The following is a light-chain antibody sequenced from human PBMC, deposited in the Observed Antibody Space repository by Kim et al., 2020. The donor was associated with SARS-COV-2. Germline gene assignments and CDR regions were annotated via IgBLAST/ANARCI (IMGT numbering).Light chain of an antibody. J-gene: IGKJ5*01. CDR2: AAS. Sequence: ASTGDRVTITCRASQAISNYLAWYQQKPGKAPNLLIYAASTLQSGVPSRFSGSGSGTDFSLTISCLRSEDFATYFCQQYYTYPITFGQGTRLEIK. V-gene: IGKV1-8*01. CDR3: QQYYTYPIT. CDR1: QAISNY.